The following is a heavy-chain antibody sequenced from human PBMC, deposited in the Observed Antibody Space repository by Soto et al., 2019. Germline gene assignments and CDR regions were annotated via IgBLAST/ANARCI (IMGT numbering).Heavy chain of an antibody. D-gene: IGHD3-22*01. CDR1: GFTVSSNY. CDR2: IYSGGST. Sequence: EVQLVETGGGLIQPGGSLRLSCAASGFTVSSNYMSWVRQAPGKGLEWVSVIYSGGSTYYADSVKGRFTISRDNSKNTLYLQMNSLRAEDTAVYYCARSTSPSYYDSSGPKDAFDIWGQGTMVTVSS. V-gene: IGHV3-53*02. J-gene: IGHJ3*02. CDR3: ARSTSPSYYDSSGPKDAFDI.